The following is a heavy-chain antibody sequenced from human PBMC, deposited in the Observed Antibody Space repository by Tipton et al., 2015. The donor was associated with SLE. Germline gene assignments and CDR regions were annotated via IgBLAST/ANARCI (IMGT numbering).Heavy chain of an antibody. CDR1: GYSLSSGYY. D-gene: IGHD3-16*01. CDR3: ARDTLGEDGIDF. J-gene: IGHJ4*02. CDR2: FYQSGST. Sequence: GLVKPSETLSLTCSVSGYSLSSGYYWAWIRQPPGKGLEWVGSFYQSGSTWYNPSVKSRATISVDTSKNQFSLKMTSVTASDTGVYFCARDTLGEDGIDFWGQGALVTVSS. V-gene: IGHV4-38-2*02.